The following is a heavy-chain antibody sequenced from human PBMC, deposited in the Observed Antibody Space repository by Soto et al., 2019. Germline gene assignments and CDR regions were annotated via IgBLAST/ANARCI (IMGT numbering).Heavy chain of an antibody. Sequence: SETLSLTCTVSGGSISSYYWSWIRQPPGKGLEWIGYIYYSGSTNYNPSLKSRVTISVDTSKNQFSLKLSSVTAADTAVYYCASLTYYDILTGYFDYWGQGTLVTVSS. J-gene: IGHJ4*02. D-gene: IGHD3-9*01. CDR3: ASLTYYDILTGYFDY. V-gene: IGHV4-59*01. CDR1: GGSISSYY. CDR2: IYYSGST.